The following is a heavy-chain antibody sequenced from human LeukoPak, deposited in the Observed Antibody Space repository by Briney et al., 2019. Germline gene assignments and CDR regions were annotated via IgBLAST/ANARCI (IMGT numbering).Heavy chain of an antibody. D-gene: IGHD3-10*01. CDR1: GGSISSYY. J-gene: IGHJ3*02. CDR3: ARASGTSGPYGSGPDAFDI. V-gene: IGHV4-4*07. Sequence: SETLSLTCTVSGGSISSYYWSWIRQPAGKGLEWIGRIYTSGSTNYNPSLKSRVTMSVDTSKNQFSLKLSSVTAADTAVYYCARASGTSGPYGSGPDAFDIWGQGTMVTVSS. CDR2: IYTSGST.